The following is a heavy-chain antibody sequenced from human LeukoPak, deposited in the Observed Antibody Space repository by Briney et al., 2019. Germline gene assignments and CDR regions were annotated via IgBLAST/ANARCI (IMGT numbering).Heavy chain of an antibody. D-gene: IGHD6-13*01. Sequence: SETLSLTCAVYGGSFSGYYWSWIRQPPGKGLEGMGEINHSGSTNYNTSLTSRGTISVDTTKNQFSLKLSSVTAADTAVYYCANFWSSIAAAGLPRIGYFQHWGQGTLVTVSS. CDR1: GGSFSGYY. J-gene: IGHJ1*01. CDR2: INHSGST. CDR3: ANFWSSIAAAGLPRIGYFQH. V-gene: IGHV4-34*01.